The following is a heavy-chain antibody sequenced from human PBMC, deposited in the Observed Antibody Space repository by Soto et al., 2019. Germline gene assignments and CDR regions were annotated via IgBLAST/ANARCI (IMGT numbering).Heavy chain of an antibody. J-gene: IGHJ4*02. CDR3: ARDNGSGWYFDY. Sequence: QVQLVQSGAEVKKPGASVKVSCKASGYTFTGYYMHWVRQAPGQGLEWMGWINPHSGGTNYAQKFQGWVTMTRDTSISIAYMELSRLRSDDTAVYYCARDNGSGWYFDYWGQGTLVTVSS. CDR1: GYTFTGYY. CDR2: INPHSGGT. D-gene: IGHD6-19*01. V-gene: IGHV1-2*04.